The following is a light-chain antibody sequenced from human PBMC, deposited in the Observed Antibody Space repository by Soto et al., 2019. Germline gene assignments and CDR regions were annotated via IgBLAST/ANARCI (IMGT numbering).Light chain of an antibody. CDR3: TSYTTSNTWV. Sequence: QSALTQPPSVSGSPGQSVTISCTGTSSDVGSYNRVSWYQQPPGTAPKLMIYEVSNRPSGVPDRFSGSKSSNTASLTVSGLQAEDEADYYCTSYTTSNTWVFGGGTKLTVL. CDR1: SSDVGSYNR. V-gene: IGLV2-18*02. CDR2: EVS. J-gene: IGLJ3*02.